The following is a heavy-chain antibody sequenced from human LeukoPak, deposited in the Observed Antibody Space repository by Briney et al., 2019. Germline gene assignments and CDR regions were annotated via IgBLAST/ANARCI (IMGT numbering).Heavy chain of an antibody. D-gene: IGHD1-1*01. Sequence: PSETLSLTCTVSGGSISSGGYYWSWIWQPPGKGLEWIGYIYHSGSTYYNPSLKSRVTISVDRSKNQFSLKLSSVTAADTAVYYCARGGRDRKTGTLLLTYADWGQGTLVTVSS. V-gene: IGHV4-30-2*01. CDR2: IYHSGST. J-gene: IGHJ4*02. CDR1: GGSISSGGYY. CDR3: ARGGRDRKTGTLLLTYAD.